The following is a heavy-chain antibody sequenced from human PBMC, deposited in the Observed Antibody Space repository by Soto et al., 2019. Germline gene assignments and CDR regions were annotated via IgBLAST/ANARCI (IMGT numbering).Heavy chain of an antibody. CDR3: ARSRLAAVFDP. Sequence: ASVKVSCKASGYTLTSYDINWVRQATGQGLEWMGWMNPNSGNAGYAQKFQGRVTMTRNTSISTAYMELSSLRSEDTAVYYCARSRLAAVFDPWGQGTLVTVSS. CDR2: MNPNSGNA. D-gene: IGHD3-16*01. J-gene: IGHJ5*02. V-gene: IGHV1-8*01. CDR1: GYTLTSYD.